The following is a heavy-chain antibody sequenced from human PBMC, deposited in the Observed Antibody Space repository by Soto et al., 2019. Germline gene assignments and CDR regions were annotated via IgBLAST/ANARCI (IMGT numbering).Heavy chain of an antibody. D-gene: IGHD2-2*02. Sequence: VQLVESGGGLVQPGGSLRLSCAASGFSFSNYERNWVRQAPGKGLEWISYIISSGGAVFYADSEKGRFTISRDNDKDSLFLPMNSLRVDDTAGYYCARGDCSSTCYIGDWGQGARVTVSS. J-gene: IGHJ4*02. CDR3: ARGDCSSTCYIGD. CDR1: GFSFSNYE. V-gene: IGHV3-48*03. CDR2: IISSGGAV.